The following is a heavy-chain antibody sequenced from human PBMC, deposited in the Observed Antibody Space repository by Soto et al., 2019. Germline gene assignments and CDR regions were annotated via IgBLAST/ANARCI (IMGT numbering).Heavy chain of an antibody. CDR2: INHSGST. CDR3: ARVPMTTVSYFDY. J-gene: IGHJ4*02. V-gene: IGHV4-34*01. D-gene: IGHD4-17*01. CDR1: GGSFSGYY. Sequence: SETLSLTCAVYGGSFSGYYWSWIRQPPGKGLEWIGEINHSGSTNHNPSLKSRVTISVDTSKNQFSLKLSSVTAADTAVYYCARVPMTTVSYFDYWGQGTLVTVSS.